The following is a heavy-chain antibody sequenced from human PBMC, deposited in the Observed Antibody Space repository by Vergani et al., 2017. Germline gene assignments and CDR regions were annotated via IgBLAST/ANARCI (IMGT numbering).Heavy chain of an antibody. CDR3: ASTFCGGECYYDH. D-gene: IGHD2-21*01. CDR1: GYTFSSYD. J-gene: IGHJ4*02. CDR2: MNPNSGNT. V-gene: IGHV1-8*01. Sequence: QVQLVQSGAEVKKPGASVKVSCKASGYTFSSYDINWVRQATGQWLEWMGWMNPNSGNTGYAQKFQGRVTMTRNTSIRTAYMELSSLRSEDTAVYYCASTFCGGECYYDHWGQGTLVTVSS.